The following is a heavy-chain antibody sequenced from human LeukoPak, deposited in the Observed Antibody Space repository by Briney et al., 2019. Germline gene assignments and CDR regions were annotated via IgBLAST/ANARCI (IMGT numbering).Heavy chain of an antibody. J-gene: IGHJ4*02. D-gene: IGHD4-17*01. V-gene: IGHV4-59*01. CDR1: GGSISRDY. Sequence: SETLSLTCTVSGGSISRDYWSWIRQPPGKGLEWIGYIYYSGSTNYNPSLKSRVTISVDTSKNQFSLKLSSVTAADTAVYYCARDRAHGDFDYWGQGTLVTVSS. CDR2: IYYSGST. CDR3: ARDRAHGDFDY.